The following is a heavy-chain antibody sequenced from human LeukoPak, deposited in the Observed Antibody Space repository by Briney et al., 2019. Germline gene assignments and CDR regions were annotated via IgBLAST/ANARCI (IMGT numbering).Heavy chain of an antibody. CDR3: ARVRWGYHESDAFDI. V-gene: IGHV3-53*01. J-gene: IGHJ3*02. CDR1: GFTVSSNY. Sequence: GGSLRLSCAASGFTVSSNYMSWVRQAPGKGLEWVSVIYSGGSTYYADSVKGRFTISRDNSKNTLYLQMNSLRAEDTAVYYCARVRWGYHESDAFDIWGQGTMVTVSS. CDR2: IYSGGST. D-gene: IGHD7-27*01.